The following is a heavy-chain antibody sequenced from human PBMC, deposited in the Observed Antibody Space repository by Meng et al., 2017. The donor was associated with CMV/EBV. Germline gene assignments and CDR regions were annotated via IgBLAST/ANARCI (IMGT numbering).Heavy chain of an antibody. CDR3: ASWIDDSSGHFDY. V-gene: IGHV3-48*04. CDR1: GFTFSSYS. Sequence: GASLRLSCAASGFTFSSYSMNWVRQAPGKGLEWVSYISSSSSTIYYADSVKGRFTISRDNAKNSLYLQMNSLRAEDTAVYYCASWIDDSSGHFDYWGQGTLVTVSS. J-gene: IGHJ4*02. D-gene: IGHD3-22*01. CDR2: ISSSSSTI.